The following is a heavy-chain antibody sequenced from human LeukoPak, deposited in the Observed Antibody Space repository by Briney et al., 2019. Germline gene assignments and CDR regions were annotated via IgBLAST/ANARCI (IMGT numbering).Heavy chain of an antibody. J-gene: IGHJ5*02. D-gene: IGHD3-9*01. CDR3: ARKKSLTGYYIVKYNWFDP. Sequence: ASVKVSCKASGYTFTGYYMHWVRQAPGQGLEWMRWINPNSGGTNYAQKFQGRVTMTRDTSISTAYMELSRLRSDDTAVYYCARKKSLTGYYIVKYNWFDPWGQGTLVTVSS. CDR2: INPNSGGT. V-gene: IGHV1-2*02. CDR1: GYTFTGYY.